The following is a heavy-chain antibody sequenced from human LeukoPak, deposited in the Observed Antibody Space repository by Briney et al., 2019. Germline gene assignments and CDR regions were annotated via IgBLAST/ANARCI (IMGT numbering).Heavy chain of an antibody. CDR2: ISSSGSTI. Sequence: GGSLRLSCAASGFTFSSYEMNWVRQAPGKGLEWVSYISSSGSTIYYADSVKGRLTISRDNAKNSLYLQMNSLRAEDTAVYYCARRQGYGTAPYDYWGQGTLVTVSS. V-gene: IGHV3-48*03. J-gene: IGHJ4*02. CDR3: ARRQGYGTAPYDY. CDR1: GFTFSSYE. D-gene: IGHD5-12*01.